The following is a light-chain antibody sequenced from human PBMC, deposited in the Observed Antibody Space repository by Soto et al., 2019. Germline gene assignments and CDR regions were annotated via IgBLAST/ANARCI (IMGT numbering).Light chain of an antibody. Sequence: AIPMTQSPSSLSASVGDRVTITCRASQGIRNELGWYQQKPGKAPKLLIFAASSLQSGVASRFSGSGSGTDFTLTISSLQPEDFATYYCLQDYNYPRTFGQGTKLEIK. CDR1: QGIRNE. J-gene: IGKJ2*01. CDR2: AAS. CDR3: LQDYNYPRT. V-gene: IGKV1-6*01.